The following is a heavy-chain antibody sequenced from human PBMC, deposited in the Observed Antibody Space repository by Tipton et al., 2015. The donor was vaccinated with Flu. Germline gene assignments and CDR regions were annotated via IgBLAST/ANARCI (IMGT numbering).Heavy chain of an antibody. Sequence: CAASGFTFSSYWMSWVRQAPGKGLEWVANINQDGSEKYYVDSVKGRFTISRDNAKNSLYLQMNSLRAGDTAVYYCATQGGYRGSYLQGGWGQGTLVTVSS. CDR1: GFTFSSYW. D-gene: IGHD1-26*01. CDR3: ATQGGYRGSYLQGG. V-gene: IGHV3-7*01. J-gene: IGHJ4*02. CDR2: INQDGSEK.